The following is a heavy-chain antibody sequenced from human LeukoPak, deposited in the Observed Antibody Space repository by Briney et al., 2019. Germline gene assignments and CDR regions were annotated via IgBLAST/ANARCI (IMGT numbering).Heavy chain of an antibody. CDR2: IYPGDSDT. Sequence: PGESLKISCKGSGYSFTSYWIGWVRQMPGKGLEWMGIIYPGDSDTRCSPSFQGQVTISADTSISPAYLQWSSLTASDTAMYYCARGGDHYSHLNWFDPWGQGTLVTVSS. CDR3: ARGGDHYSHLNWFDP. D-gene: IGHD3-16*01. J-gene: IGHJ5*02. CDR1: GYSFTSYW. V-gene: IGHV5-51*01.